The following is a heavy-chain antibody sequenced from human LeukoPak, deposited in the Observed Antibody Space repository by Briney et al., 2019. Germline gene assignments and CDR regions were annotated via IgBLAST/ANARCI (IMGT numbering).Heavy chain of an antibody. V-gene: IGHV4-30-4*01. D-gene: IGHD3-3*01. CDR2: ISYSGST. J-gene: IGHJ6*03. CDR3: ARALNYDFWSAYYYYMDV. CDR1: GGSITSGDYY. Sequence: SETLSLTCTVSGGSITSGDYYWSWIRQPPGKGLEWIGYISYSGSTSYNPSLKSPFTISMDTSENQFSLRLSSVTAADTAIYFCARALNYDFWSAYYYYMDVWGEGTTVTVSS.